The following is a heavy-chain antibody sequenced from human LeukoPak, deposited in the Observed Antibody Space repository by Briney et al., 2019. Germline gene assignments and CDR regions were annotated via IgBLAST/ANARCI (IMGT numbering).Heavy chain of an antibody. Sequence: ASVKVSCKASGYSFTSDYIHWVRQAPGQGLEWMGMIYPRDGSTSYAQKFQGRVTVTRDTSTSTVHMELSGLRSEDTAVYYCARDQEAFDYWGQGTLVTVSS. CDR2: IYPRDGST. J-gene: IGHJ4*02. CDR3: ARDQEAFDY. V-gene: IGHV1-46*01. CDR1: GYSFTSDY.